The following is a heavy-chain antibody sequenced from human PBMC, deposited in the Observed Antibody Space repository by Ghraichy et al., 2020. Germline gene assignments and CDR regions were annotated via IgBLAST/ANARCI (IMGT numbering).Heavy chain of an antibody. D-gene: IGHD4-11*01. CDR3: ARGSYSKSGWFDP. CDR1: GDSVSSGSYY. Sequence: SETLSLTCTVSGDSVSSGSYYWSWIRQPPGKGLEWIGYIYYSGSTNYNPSLKSRVTISVDTSKNQFSLKLSSVTAADTAVYYCARGSYSKSGWFDPWGQGTLVTVSS. V-gene: IGHV4-61*01. CDR2: IYYSGST. J-gene: IGHJ5*02.